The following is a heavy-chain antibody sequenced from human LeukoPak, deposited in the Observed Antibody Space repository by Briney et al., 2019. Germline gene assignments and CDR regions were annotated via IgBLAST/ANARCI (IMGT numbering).Heavy chain of an antibody. Sequence: ASLKVSCKASGYTFTGYYMHCVRQAPGQGVEWMGWINPNSGGTNYAQKFQGRVTMTRDTSISTAYMELSRLRSDDTAVYYCASSYSSSWYEEYYFDYWGQGTLVTVSS. D-gene: IGHD6-13*01. CDR3: ASSYSSSWYEEYYFDY. CDR1: GYTFTGYY. V-gene: IGHV1-2*02. J-gene: IGHJ4*02. CDR2: INPNSGGT.